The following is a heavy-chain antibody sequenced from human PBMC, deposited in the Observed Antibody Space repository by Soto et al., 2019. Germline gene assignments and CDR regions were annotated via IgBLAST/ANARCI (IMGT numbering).Heavy chain of an antibody. J-gene: IGHJ4*02. D-gene: IGHD2-15*01. V-gene: IGHV3-30*03. CDR2: ISNDGNYQ. CDR1: GFTFSSYG. CDR3: ARSLGCSSYFVPDF. Sequence: QVQLVESGGGVVQPGKSLIISCVASGFTFSSYGMQWVRQAPDKGLEWVAVISNDGNYQYYADSVKGRLTISRDNSKNTVYLQMNSLRGEDTAVYYCARSLGCSSYFVPDFWGQGTRVSVSS.